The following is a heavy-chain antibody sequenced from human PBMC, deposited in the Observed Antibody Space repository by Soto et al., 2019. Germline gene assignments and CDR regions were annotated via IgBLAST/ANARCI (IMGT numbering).Heavy chain of an antibody. CDR1: GFTFDDYA. V-gene: IGHV3-9*01. D-gene: IGHD2-21*01. CDR2: ISWDGGII. J-gene: IGHJ4*02. Sequence: GGSLRLSCAASGFTFDDYAMHWVRQAPGKGLEWVSSISWDGGIIGYADSVKGRFTISRDNAKNSLYLEMNSLRLEDTAWYYCARLRVDSGGYHFDIWGQGTLVTVS. CDR3: ARLRVDSGGYHFDI.